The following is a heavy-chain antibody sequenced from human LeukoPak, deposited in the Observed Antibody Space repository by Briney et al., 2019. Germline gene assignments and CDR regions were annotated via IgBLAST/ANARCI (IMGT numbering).Heavy chain of an antibody. CDR1: GFIVSSNY. J-gene: IGHJ4*02. CDR3: AKWAVLLWFGESSSGYYFDY. Sequence: GGSLRLSCAASGFIVSSNYMSWVRQAPGKGLEWVSVIYSGGSTYYADSVKGRFTISRDNSKNTLYLQMNSLRAEDTAVYYCAKWAVLLWFGESSSGYYFDYWGQGALVTVSS. D-gene: IGHD3-10*01. V-gene: IGHV3-66*01. CDR2: IYSGGST.